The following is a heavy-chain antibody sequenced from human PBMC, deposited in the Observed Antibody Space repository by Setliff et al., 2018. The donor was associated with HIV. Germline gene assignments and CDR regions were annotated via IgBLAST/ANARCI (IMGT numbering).Heavy chain of an antibody. CDR1: GYTFTSYY. CDR2: INPTGGKT. D-gene: IGHD3-3*01. Sequence: ASVKVSCKASGYTFTSYYIYWVRLAPGQGLEWMGIINPTGGKTNYAQKFQGRVTMTRDTSTSTVYMELSSLRSEDTAVYYCAREGDPFGAAAYNWFDPWGQGTRVTVSS. V-gene: IGHV1-46*01. CDR3: AREGDPFGAAAYNWFDP. J-gene: IGHJ5*02.